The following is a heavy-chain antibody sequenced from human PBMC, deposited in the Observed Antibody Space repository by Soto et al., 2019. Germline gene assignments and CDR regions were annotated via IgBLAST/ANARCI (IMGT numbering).Heavy chain of an antibody. Sequence: QVQLQESGPGLVKPSQTLSLTCTVSGGSISSGDYYWSWIRQPPGKGLEWIGYIYYSGTTYYNPSLKSRVTISVDTSNNQFSLKLSSVTAADTAVYYCARVQGGGGAMVHNYWGQGTLVTVSS. CDR3: ARVQGGGGAMVHNY. D-gene: IGHD5-18*01. V-gene: IGHV4-30-4*01. J-gene: IGHJ4*02. CDR2: IYYSGTT. CDR1: GGSISSGDYY.